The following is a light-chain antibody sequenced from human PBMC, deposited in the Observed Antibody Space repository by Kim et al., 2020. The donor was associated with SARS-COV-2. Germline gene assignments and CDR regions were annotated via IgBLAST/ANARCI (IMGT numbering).Light chain of an antibody. CDR3: GSYTSTNTRI. J-gene: IGLJ1*01. CDR2: AVG. CDR1: SGVGGCCDY. Sequence: GQSIPVHSTGPSGVGGCCDYCSWYQQYPRKAPRVIFYAVGRRPSGVSNRFSGSKSGSTAALTISGLRAEDEADYYCGSYTSTNTRIFGTGTKVTVL. V-gene: IGLV2-14*04.